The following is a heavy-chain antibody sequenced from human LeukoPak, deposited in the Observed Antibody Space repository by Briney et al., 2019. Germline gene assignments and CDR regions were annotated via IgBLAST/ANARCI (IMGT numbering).Heavy chain of an antibody. CDR1: GFTFSSYW. D-gene: IGHD2-15*01. J-gene: IGHJ4*02. Sequence: PGGSLRLSCAASGFTFSSYWMSWVRQAPGKGLEWVANTKPDGTAEYYADSVRGRFTTSRDNANNFLYLQMNSLRGEDTAVYYCARDGGLDYWGQGTLVTVSS. CDR3: ARDGGLDY. V-gene: IGHV3-7*01. CDR2: TKPDGTAE.